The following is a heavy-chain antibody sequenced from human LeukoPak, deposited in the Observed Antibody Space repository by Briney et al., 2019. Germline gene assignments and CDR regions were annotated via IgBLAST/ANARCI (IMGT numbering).Heavy chain of an antibody. V-gene: IGHV1-24*01. Sequence: ASVKVSCKVSGYTLTELSMHWVRQAPRKGLEWMGGFDPEDGETIYAQKFQGRVTMTEDTSTDTAYMELSSLRSEDTAVYYCATVSGGTGDIRIAVAGRDLYYFDYWGQGTLVTVSS. CDR3: ATVSGGTGDIRIAVAGRDLYYFDY. D-gene: IGHD6-19*01. CDR2: FDPEDGET. CDR1: GYTLTELS. J-gene: IGHJ4*02.